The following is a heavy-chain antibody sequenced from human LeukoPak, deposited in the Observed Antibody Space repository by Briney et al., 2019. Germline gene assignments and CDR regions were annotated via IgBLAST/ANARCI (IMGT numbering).Heavy chain of an antibody. D-gene: IGHD4-17*01. J-gene: IGHJ5*02. CDR1: GFTFSTYG. V-gene: IGHV3-23*01. CDR2: VSGGGST. Sequence: GGSLRLSCAASGFTFSTYGMSWVRQAPGKGLEWVSAVSGGGSTYYADSVKGRFTVSRDNSKNTLNLQMNSLRAEDTAVYYCAKERYYNDYGNWFDPWGQGTLVTVSS. CDR3: AKERYYNDYGNWFDP.